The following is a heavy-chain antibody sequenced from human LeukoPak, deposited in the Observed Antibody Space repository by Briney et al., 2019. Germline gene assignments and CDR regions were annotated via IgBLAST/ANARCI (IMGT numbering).Heavy chain of an antibody. CDR3: ARRRDSGSLQHFDY. Sequence: GGSLRLSCAASGFTFSDYYMSWIRQAPGKGLGWVSYISSSGSTIYYADSVKGRFTISRDNAKNSLYLQMNSLRAEDTAVYYCARRRDSGSLQHFDYWGQGTLVTVSS. J-gene: IGHJ4*02. CDR1: GFTFSDYY. D-gene: IGHD1-26*01. CDR2: ISSSGSTI. V-gene: IGHV3-11*01.